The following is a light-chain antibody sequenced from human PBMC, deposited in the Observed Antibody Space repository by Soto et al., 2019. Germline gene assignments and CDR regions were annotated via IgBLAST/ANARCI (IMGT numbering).Light chain of an antibody. V-gene: IGLV2-14*03. CDR2: NVY. CDR3: NSYTSSSTLV. CDR1: SSDVGGYNF. J-gene: IGLJ2*01. Sequence: QSALTQPASVSGSPGQSITISCIGTSSDVGGYNFVSWYQQHPGKAPKLMLYNVYDRPSGISHRFSGSRSGNTASLTISGLQPEDEAHYYCNSYTSSSTLVFGGGTKLTVL.